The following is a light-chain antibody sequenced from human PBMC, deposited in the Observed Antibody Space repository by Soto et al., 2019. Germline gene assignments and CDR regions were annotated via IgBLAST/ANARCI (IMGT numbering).Light chain of an antibody. CDR2: GAF. CDR3: QQRNIWPPVT. J-gene: IGKJ5*01. Sequence: EIVMTQSPATLSVSPGERATLSCRASQSLTNYLAWYQQKPGQAPRLLIYGAFNRAPGIPARFSGSGSGTDFTLTISSLEPEDFAVYYCQQRNIWPPVTFGQGTRLEIK. CDR1: QSLTNY. V-gene: IGKV3-11*01.